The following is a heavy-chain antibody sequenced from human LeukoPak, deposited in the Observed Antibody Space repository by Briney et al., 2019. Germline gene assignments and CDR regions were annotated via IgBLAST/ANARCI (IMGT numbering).Heavy chain of an antibody. J-gene: IGHJ4*02. CDR1: GGSISSSSYY. D-gene: IGHD6-19*01. CDR3: ARRDEWEDSSGWYYFDY. CDR2: IYYSGST. Sequence: SETLSLTCTVYGGSISSSSYYWVWIRQPPGKGLEWIGSIYYSGSTYYNPSLKSRVTISVDTSKNQCSLKLSSVLAGRVFVYESARRDEWEDSSGWYYFDYWGQGTLVTVSS. V-gene: IGHV4-39*01.